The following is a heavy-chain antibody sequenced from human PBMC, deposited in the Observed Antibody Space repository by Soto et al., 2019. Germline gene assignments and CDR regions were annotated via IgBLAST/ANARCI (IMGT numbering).Heavy chain of an antibody. CDR1: GGSISSYY. CDR3: ARRPRGYSYGDVPTIPAPYYGMDV. J-gene: IGHJ6*02. V-gene: IGHV4-59*12. CDR2: IYYSGST. Sequence: PSETLSLTCTVSGGSISSYYWSWIRQPPGKGLEWIGYIYYSGSTNYNPSLKSRVTISVDTSKNQFSLKLSSVTAADTAVYYCARRPRGYSYGDVPTIPAPYYGMDVWGQGTTVPVAS. D-gene: IGHD5-18*01.